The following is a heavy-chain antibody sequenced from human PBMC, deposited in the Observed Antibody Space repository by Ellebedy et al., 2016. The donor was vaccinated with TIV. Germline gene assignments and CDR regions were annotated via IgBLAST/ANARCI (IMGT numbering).Heavy chain of an antibody. CDR1: GASISSYY. CDR2: IYESGST. Sequence: MPSETLSLTCTVSGASISSYYWSWIRQPPGKELEWIGYIYESGSTNHNPSLKSRVTISVDTSKNQFSLKLSSVTAADTAVYYCARAAQPNCSGGSCYRIDYWGQGTLVTVSS. CDR3: ARAAQPNCSGGSCYRIDY. J-gene: IGHJ4*02. V-gene: IGHV4-59*01. D-gene: IGHD2-15*01.